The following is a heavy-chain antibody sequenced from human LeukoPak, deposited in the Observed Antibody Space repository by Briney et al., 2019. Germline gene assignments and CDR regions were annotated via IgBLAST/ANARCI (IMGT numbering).Heavy chain of an antibody. CDR2: ISSSGTTI. V-gene: IGHV3-48*01. CDR3: ARRSYGDYYFDY. Sequence: GGSLRLSCAASGFTFSTYSMNWVRQAPGKGPEWVSYISSSGTTISYADSVKGRFTISRDNVKNSLYLQTNSLRAEDTAVYYCARRSYGDYYFDYWGQGILVTVSS. J-gene: IGHJ4*02. D-gene: IGHD4-17*01. CDR1: GFTFSTYS.